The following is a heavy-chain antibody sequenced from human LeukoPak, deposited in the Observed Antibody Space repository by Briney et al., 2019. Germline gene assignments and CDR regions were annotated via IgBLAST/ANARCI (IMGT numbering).Heavy chain of an antibody. J-gene: IGHJ2*01. D-gene: IGHD3-22*01. V-gene: IGHV3-53*01. Sequence: GGSLRLSCAASGFTVSSNYMSWVRQAPGKGLEWVSLIYNGGSTYYADSVKGRFTISRDDSKNTLYLQMNSLRAEDTAVYYCARDERYYDSSGYPHWYFDLWGRGTLVTVSS. CDR1: GFTVSSNY. CDR3: ARDERYYDSSGYPHWYFDL. CDR2: IYNGGST.